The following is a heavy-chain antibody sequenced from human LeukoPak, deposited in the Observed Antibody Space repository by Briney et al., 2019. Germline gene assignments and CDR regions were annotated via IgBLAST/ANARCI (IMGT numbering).Heavy chain of an antibody. CDR1: GFTVSSNY. J-gene: IGHJ4*02. CDR3: ARDRRDSGTYYADY. Sequence: PGGSLRLSCAASGFTVSSNYMSWVRQAPGKGLEWVSVIYSGGSAYFADSVKGRFTISRDNSKNTLYLQMNCLRAEDTAVYYCARDRRDSGTYYADYWGQGTLVTVSS. CDR2: IYSGGSA. V-gene: IGHV3-53*01. D-gene: IGHD1-26*01.